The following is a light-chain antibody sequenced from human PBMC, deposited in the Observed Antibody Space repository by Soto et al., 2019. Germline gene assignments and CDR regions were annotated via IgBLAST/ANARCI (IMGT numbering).Light chain of an antibody. CDR1: HSISSY. J-gene: IGKJ1*01. Sequence: DIQMTQSPSSLSASVGDIVTITCLAIHSISSYLNWYQQKPGKAHKLLIYAASSLQSGVPSRFSGSGSGTDFTLTISRLEPEDFAVYYCHQYGSSPGTFGQGTKVDIK. V-gene: IGKV1-39*01. CDR3: HQYGSSPGT. CDR2: AAS.